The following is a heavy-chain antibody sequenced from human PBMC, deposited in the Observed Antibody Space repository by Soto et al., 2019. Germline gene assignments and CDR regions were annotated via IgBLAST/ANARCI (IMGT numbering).Heavy chain of an antibody. CDR1: GGSISSYY. D-gene: IGHD5-12*01. CDR2: IYYSGST. Sequence: SETLSLTCTVSGGSISSYYWSWIRQPPGKGLEWIGYIYYSGSTNYNPSLKSRVTISVDTSKNQFSLKLSSVTAADTAVYYCARVKLVRDGYNLPDYWGQGTLVTVSS. V-gene: IGHV4-59*12. J-gene: IGHJ4*02. CDR3: ARVKLVRDGYNLPDY.